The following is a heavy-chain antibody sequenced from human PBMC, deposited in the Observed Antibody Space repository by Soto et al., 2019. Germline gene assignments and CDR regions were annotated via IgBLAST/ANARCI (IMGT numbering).Heavy chain of an antibody. J-gene: IGHJ5*01. CDR2: IYYSGST. CDR1: GGSVNSGHYY. Sequence: KPSETLSLTCTVSGGSVNSGHYYWNWIRQSPGKGLEWIGYIYYSGSTNYNSSLKSRLSISIDTSRNQFSLKLTSVTAADTAVYYCXRESSLLLPDSGKKIDPWGQGILVTVSS. CDR3: XRESSLLLPDSGKKIDP. V-gene: IGHV4-61*01. D-gene: IGHD3-10*01.